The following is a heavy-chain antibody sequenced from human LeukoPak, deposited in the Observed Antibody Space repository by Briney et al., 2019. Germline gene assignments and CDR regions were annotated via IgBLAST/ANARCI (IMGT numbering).Heavy chain of an antibody. V-gene: IGHV3-74*01. CDR1: GFTFNNYW. Sequence: GGSLRLSCAASGFTFNNYWMHWVRQAPGKGLVWVSRINSDGSTTNYVDSVKGRFTMSRDNAKNTLYLQMNSLRAEDTAVYHCASGSSGWYGEIWGQGTLVTVSS. J-gene: IGHJ4*02. CDR3: ASGSSGWYGEI. D-gene: IGHD6-19*01. CDR2: INSDGSTT.